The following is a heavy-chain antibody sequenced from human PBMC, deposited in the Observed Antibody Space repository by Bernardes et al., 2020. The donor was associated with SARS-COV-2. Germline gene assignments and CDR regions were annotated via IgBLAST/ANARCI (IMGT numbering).Heavy chain of an antibody. J-gene: IGHJ5*02. CDR3: ASQDRTGYYYGA. V-gene: IGHV3-30*03. CDR1: GINFAASD. CDR2: TANGGLKI. D-gene: IGHD3-9*01. Sequence: GGSLRLPCTALGINFAASDRHWVRQAPGKGLEGVALTANGGLKIDNSDTVKGRFTLSRDTSKKTVFLQMSSLSVVDTAVYFCASQDRTGYYYGAWGQGTRVTVSS.